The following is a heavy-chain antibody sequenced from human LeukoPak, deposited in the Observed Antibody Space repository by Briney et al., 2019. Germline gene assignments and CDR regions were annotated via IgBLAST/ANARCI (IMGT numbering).Heavy chain of an antibody. V-gene: IGHV3-7*01. CDR1: GFTISPYW. D-gene: IGHD5-18*01. J-gene: IGHJ4*02. CDR2: IKQDGSEK. Sequence: PGRSLRLSCAASGFTISPYWMSWVRQAPGKGLEWVANIKQDGSEKYYVDSVKGRFAISRDNAKNSVYLQMNGLRAEDTAVHYCARENTAVPGGDCWGQGTLVTVSS. CDR3: ARENTAVPGGDC.